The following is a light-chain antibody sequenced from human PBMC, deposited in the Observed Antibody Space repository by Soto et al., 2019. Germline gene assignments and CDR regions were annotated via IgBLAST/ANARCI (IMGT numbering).Light chain of an antibody. J-gene: IGLJ2*01. CDR2: SNT. Sequence: QSVLTQPPSASGTPGQTIAISCSGGSSNIGSHTVNWYQQLPGTAPRLLIYSNTQRPSAVPDRFSGCKSGTSASLAISGLQSEYEGDYYCAAWDDSLNGVVFGGGTQLTVL. CDR3: AAWDDSLNGVV. CDR1: SSNIGSHT. V-gene: IGLV1-44*01.